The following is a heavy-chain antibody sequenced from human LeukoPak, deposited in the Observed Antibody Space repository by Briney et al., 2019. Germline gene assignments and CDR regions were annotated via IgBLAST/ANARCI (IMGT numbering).Heavy chain of an antibody. CDR3: ARHDGGGYYFDY. V-gene: IGHV4-59*08. Sequence: PSETLSLTCTVSGGSISNYYWSWIRQSPGKGLEWIGYFYYSGGTNYNPSLKSRLTISVDTSKNQFSLQLSSVTAADTAMYYCARHDGGGYYFDYWGQGTLVTVSS. J-gene: IGHJ4*02. CDR2: FYYSGGT. CDR1: GGSISNYY. D-gene: IGHD2-15*01.